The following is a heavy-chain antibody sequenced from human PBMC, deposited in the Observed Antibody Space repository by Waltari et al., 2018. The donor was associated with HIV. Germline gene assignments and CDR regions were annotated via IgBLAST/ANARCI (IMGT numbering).Heavy chain of an antibody. D-gene: IGHD3-22*01. CDR2: INKNGTKT. Sequence: ESGGGLVQPGGSLRLSCSASGFTFSSYWLHWVRQAPGRGLEWVSRINKNGTKTNYADSVKGRFTISRDNAKNTLYLQMNSLRAEDTAVYFCVRDYDSSGYYSANWFDPWGQGTVVTVSS. CDR1: GFTFSSYW. V-gene: IGHV3-74*01. J-gene: IGHJ5*02. CDR3: VRDYDSSGYYSANWFDP.